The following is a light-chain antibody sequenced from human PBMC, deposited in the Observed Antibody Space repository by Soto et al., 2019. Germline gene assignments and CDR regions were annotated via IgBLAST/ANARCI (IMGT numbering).Light chain of an antibody. J-gene: IGKJ5*01. CDR1: QSVGSIY. CDR2: GAS. CDR3: QQYGSSSIT. Sequence: EVVLTQSPGTLSLSAGERATLSCRASQSVGSIYLAWYQQRPGQAPRLLISGASNRATGIPVRFSGSGSGTDFTLTISGLEPEDFAVYYCQQYGSSSITFGQGTRLEI. V-gene: IGKV3-20*01.